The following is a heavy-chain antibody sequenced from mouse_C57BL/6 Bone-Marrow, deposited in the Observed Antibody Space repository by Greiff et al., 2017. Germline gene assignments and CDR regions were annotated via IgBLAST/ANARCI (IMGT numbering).Heavy chain of an antibody. CDR2: ISSGSSTI. V-gene: IGHV5-17*01. Sequence: EVKLMESGGGLVKPGGSLKLSCAASGFTFSDYGMHWVRQAPEKGLEWVAYISSGSSTIYYAATVKGRFTISRDNAKNTLFLQMTSLRSEDTAVYYCARWGLYWYFDVWGTGTTVTVSS. CDR1: GFTFSDYG. CDR3: ARWGLYWYFDV. J-gene: IGHJ1*03.